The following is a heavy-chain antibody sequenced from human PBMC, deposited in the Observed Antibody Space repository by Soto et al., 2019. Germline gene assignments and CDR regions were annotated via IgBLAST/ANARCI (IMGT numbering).Heavy chain of an antibody. CDR2: IYYSGST. Sequence: SETLSLTCTVSGGSLSRGDYYWNWIRQPPGKGLDWIGYIYYSGSTYYNPSLKSRVTISVDTSKNQFSLQLTSVTAADTAVYCCGRGGTFFGVPVFDYWGQGTLVTVSS. D-gene: IGHD3-3*01. CDR1: GGSLSRGDYY. V-gene: IGHV4-30-4*01. CDR3: GRGGTFFGVPVFDY. J-gene: IGHJ4*02.